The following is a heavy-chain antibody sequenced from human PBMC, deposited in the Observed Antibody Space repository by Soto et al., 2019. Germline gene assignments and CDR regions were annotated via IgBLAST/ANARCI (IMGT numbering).Heavy chain of an antibody. CDR2: IVVGSGNT. D-gene: IGHD4-17*01. J-gene: IGHJ3*02. CDR3: AAGDYGDYVYAFDI. V-gene: IGHV1-58*01. Sequence: QMQLVQSGPEVKKPGTSVKVSCKASGFTFTSSAVQWVRQARGQRLEGIGWIVVGSGNTNYAQKFQERVTITRDMSTSTAYMELSSLRSEDTAVYYCAAGDYGDYVYAFDIWGQGTMVTVSS. CDR1: GFTFTSSA.